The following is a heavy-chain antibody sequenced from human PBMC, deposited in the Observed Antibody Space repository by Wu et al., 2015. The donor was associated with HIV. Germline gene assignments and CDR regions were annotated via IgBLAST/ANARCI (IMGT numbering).Heavy chain of an antibody. D-gene: IGHD3-3*01. J-gene: IGHJ6*04. V-gene: IGHV1-2*02. CDR3: ARDWQFQVTFGDFYMDI. CDR1: GYDFINYY. CDR2: IDPDSGAT. Sequence: QVQLVQFGADVEKPGASVRVSCKASGYDFINYYIHWVRQAPGQGLEWMGCIDPDSGATKFGQAFQGRISMTRDTSTDTVNPLLVNLRPNDTATYYCARDWQFQVTFGDFYMDIWGNGTTVIVSP.